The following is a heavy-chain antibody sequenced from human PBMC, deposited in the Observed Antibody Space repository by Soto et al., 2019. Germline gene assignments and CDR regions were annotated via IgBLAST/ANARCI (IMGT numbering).Heavy chain of an antibody. V-gene: IGHV4-34*01. CDR3: ARGDPVSGSSSFRH. CDR1: GGSFSGYY. D-gene: IGHD6-6*01. Sequence: TSETLSLTCAVYGGSFSGYYWSWIRQPPGKGLEWIGEINHSGSTNYNPSLKSRITISVDTSKNQFSLRLTSVTAADTAVYYCARGDPVSGSSSFRHWGQGTLVTVSS. CDR2: INHSGST. J-gene: IGHJ4*02.